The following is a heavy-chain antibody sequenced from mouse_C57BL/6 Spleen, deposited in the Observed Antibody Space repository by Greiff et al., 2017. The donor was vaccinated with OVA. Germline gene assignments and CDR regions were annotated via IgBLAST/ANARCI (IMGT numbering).Heavy chain of an antibody. Sequence: VQLKESGPELVKPGASVKISCKASGYSFTDYNMNWVKQSNGKSLEWIGVINPNYGTTSYNQKFKGKATLTVYQSSSTAYMQLNSLTSEDSAVYYCARPTTVVATGFGYWGQGTTLTVSS. CDR3: ARPTTVVATGFGY. CDR2: INPNYGTT. D-gene: IGHD1-1*01. J-gene: IGHJ2*01. CDR1: GYSFTDYN. V-gene: IGHV1-39*01.